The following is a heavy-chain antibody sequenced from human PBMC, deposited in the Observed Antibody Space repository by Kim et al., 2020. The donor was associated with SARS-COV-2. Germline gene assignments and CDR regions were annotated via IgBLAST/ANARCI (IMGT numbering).Heavy chain of an antibody. CDR1: GGSISSYY. CDR2: IYYSGST. J-gene: IGHJ4*02. D-gene: IGHD3-22*01. CDR3: ARHTYYYDSSGYYTQDIADY. V-gene: IGHV4-59*01. Sequence: SETLSLTCTVSGGSISSYYWSWIRQPPGKGLEWIGYIYYSGSTNYNPSLKSRVTISVDTSKNQFSLKLSSVTAADTAVYYCARHTYYYDSSGYYTQDIADYWGQGTLVTVSS.